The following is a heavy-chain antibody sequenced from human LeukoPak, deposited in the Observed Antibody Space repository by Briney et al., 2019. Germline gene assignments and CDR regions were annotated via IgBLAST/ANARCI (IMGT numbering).Heavy chain of an antibody. CDR3: AKDLTMIVVVTERTLDY. CDR2: ISGSGGST. Sequence: PGGSLRLSCAASGFTFSSYAMSWVRQAPGKGLEWVSAISGSGGSTYYADSVKGRFTISRDNSRNTLYLQMNSLRAEDTAVYYCAKDLTMIVVVTERTLDYWGQGTLVTVSS. D-gene: IGHD3-22*01. V-gene: IGHV3-23*01. CDR1: GFTFSSYA. J-gene: IGHJ4*02.